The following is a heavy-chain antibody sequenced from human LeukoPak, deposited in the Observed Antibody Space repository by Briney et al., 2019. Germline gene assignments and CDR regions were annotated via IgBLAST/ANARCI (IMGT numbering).Heavy chain of an antibody. CDR2: ISPDGSEK. CDR3: ARGGSSRFDC. CDR1: GFAFTTYW. V-gene: IGHV3-7*04. D-gene: IGHD6-13*01. Sequence: GGSLRLSCAASGFAFTTYWMSWVRQAPGKGLEWVAKISPDGSEKYYVGSVKGRFTISRDNAKNSLDLQMSSLRADDTAVYYCARGGSSRFDCWGQGTLVTVSS. J-gene: IGHJ4*02.